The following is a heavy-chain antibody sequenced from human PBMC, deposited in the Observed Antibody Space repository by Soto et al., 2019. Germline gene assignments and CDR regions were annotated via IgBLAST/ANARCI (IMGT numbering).Heavy chain of an antibody. V-gene: IGHV3-30-3*01. CDR3: ARDSLRIAAREFDY. CDR2: ISSNGNNK. J-gene: IGHJ4*02. D-gene: IGHD6-6*01. CDR1: GFTFSTYA. Sequence: PGGSLRLSCAASGFTFSTYAMHWVHQAPGKGLEWVAVISSNGNNKYYADSVKGRFTISRDNSKNTLYVQMNSLRAEDTAVYYCARDSLRIAAREFDYWGQGTLVTVSS.